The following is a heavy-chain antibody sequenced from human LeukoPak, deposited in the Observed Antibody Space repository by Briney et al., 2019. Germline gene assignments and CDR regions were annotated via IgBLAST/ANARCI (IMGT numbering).Heavy chain of an antibody. D-gene: IGHD2-15*01. CDR3: ARDRRAAAWYQHYYYYMDV. J-gene: IGHJ6*03. V-gene: IGHV3-21*01. CDR2: ITSSGTYI. Sequence: NPGGSLRLSCAASGFTFSNYNMNWVRQAPGKVLEWVSSITSSGTYIFYADSVKGRFTISRDNAKNSLYLQMNSLRAEDTAVYYCARDRRAAAWYQHYYYYMDVWGKGTTVTVSS. CDR1: GFTFSNYN.